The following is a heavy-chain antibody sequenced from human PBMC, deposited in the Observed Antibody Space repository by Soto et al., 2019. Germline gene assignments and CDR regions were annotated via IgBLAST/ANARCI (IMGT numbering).Heavy chain of an antibody. D-gene: IGHD5-12*01. CDR3: ARQADIVATIGGYYFDY. CDR2: IDPSDSYT. J-gene: IGHJ4*02. Sequence: GESLKISCKGSGYSFTSYWISWVRQMPGEGLEWMGRIDPSDSYTNYSPSFQGHVTISADKSISTAYLQWSSLKASDTAMYYCARQADIVATIGGYYFDYWGQGTLVTVSS. CDR1: GYSFTSYW. V-gene: IGHV5-10-1*01.